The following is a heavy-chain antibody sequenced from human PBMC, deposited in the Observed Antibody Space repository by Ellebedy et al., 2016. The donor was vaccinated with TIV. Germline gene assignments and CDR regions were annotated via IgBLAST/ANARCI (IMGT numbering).Heavy chain of an antibody. J-gene: IGHJ4*02. Sequence: SETLSLTXSVSGASIPVDHSLSWVRQPPGKGLDWIGEIYLTGSTNYNPSLKSRVTMSIDKSKTQFSLKLTSVTAADTAVYYCARAIIAPRPYYFDSWGQGALVTVSS. D-gene: IGHD6-6*01. V-gene: IGHV4-4*02. CDR1: GASIPVDHS. CDR2: IYLTGST. CDR3: ARAIIAPRPYYFDS.